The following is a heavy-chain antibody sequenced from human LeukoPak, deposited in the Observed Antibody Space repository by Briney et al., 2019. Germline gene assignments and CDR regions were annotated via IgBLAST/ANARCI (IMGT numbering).Heavy chain of an antibody. V-gene: IGHV3-23*01. CDR3: AKGRSGGWSGDYLAY. J-gene: IGHJ4*02. CDR1: GVTFSSYA. D-gene: IGHD6-19*01. CDR2: ISGSGVST. Sequence: GGSLRLSCAASGVTFSSYAMSWVRQAPGKGLEWVSGISGSGVSTYYADSVKGRFTISRDNSKNTLYLQMNSLRAEDTALYYGAKGRSGGWSGDYLAYWGKETLVTSPQ.